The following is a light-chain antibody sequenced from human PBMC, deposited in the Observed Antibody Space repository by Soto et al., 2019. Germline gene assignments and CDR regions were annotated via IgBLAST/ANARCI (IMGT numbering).Light chain of an antibody. CDR3: QPYYNWPRT. V-gene: IGKV3-15*01. CDR1: QSLGSD. J-gene: IGKJ1*01. CDR2: GAS. Sequence: EIVMTQSPGTLSLSPGDTATLSCWASQSLGSDLAWYQQKPGQAPRLLIFGASARPTGIPARISGSGSGTEFNLTISSLRSEDFAVYFCQPYYNWPRTFGQGTKVDIK.